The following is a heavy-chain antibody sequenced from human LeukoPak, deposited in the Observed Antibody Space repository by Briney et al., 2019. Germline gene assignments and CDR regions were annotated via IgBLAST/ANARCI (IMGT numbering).Heavy chain of an antibody. J-gene: IGHJ4*02. V-gene: IGHV3-66*01. D-gene: IGHD6-13*01. CDR1: EFSVGSNY. CDR2: IYSGGST. CDR3: ARDGGVSSSWTPGIDY. Sequence: GGSLRLSCAASEFSVGSNYMTWVRQAPGKGLEWVSLIYSGGSTYYADSVKGRFTISRDNSKNTLYLQMNSLRAEDTAVYYCARDGGVSSSWTPGIDYWGQGTLVTVSS.